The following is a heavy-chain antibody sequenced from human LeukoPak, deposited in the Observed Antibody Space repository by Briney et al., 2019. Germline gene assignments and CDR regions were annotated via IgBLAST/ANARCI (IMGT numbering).Heavy chain of an antibody. V-gene: IGHV1-46*01. J-gene: IGHJ6*02. CDR3: ARGDIVGTYSAYYYYGMDV. D-gene: IGHD1-26*01. CDR2: INPSGGST. Sequence: ASVKVSCKASGYTFTSYYMHWVRQAPGQGLEWMGIINPSGGSTSYAQKFQSRVTMTRDTSTSTVYMELSSLRSEDTAVYYCARGDIVGTYSAYYYYGMDVWGQGTTVTVSS. CDR1: GYTFTSYY.